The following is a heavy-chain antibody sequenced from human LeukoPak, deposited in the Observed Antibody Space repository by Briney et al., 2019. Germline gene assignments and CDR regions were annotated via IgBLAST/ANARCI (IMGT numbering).Heavy chain of an antibody. J-gene: IGHJ5*02. V-gene: IGHV1-2*02. Sequence: PGGSLRLSCAASGFTFTTYWMSWVRQAPGQGLEWMGWINPNSGGTNYAQKFQGRVTMTRDTSISTAYMELSRLRSDDTAVYYCARGYCSGGSCYSSPTGWFDPWGQGTLVTVSS. CDR3: ARGYCSGGSCYSSPTGWFDP. CDR1: GFTFTTYW. CDR2: INPNSGGT. D-gene: IGHD2-15*01.